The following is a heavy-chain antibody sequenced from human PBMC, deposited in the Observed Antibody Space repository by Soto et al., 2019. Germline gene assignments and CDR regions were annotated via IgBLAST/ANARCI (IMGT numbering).Heavy chain of an antibody. V-gene: IGHV3-30*18. Sequence: QVQMVESGGGVVQPGRSLRLSCAASGFSLKNYGMHWVRQAPGEGLEWVAVISFDGRSAYYGDSAKGRFTIFRDESNSTLYLQMNSLRTEDTAVYYCAKSRSGYSYSFDYWGQGTLVTGSS. J-gene: IGHJ4*02. CDR2: ISFDGRSA. CDR1: GFSLKNYG. D-gene: IGHD3-3*01. CDR3: AKSRSGYSYSFDY.